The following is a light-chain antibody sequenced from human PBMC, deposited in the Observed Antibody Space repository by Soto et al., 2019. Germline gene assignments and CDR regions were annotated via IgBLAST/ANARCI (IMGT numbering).Light chain of an antibody. J-gene: IGKJ3*01. CDR1: QGISSY. V-gene: IGKV1-9*01. CDR3: QQHNRNPP. CDR2: GAS. Sequence: DIQLTQSPSFLSASVGDRVTITCRASQGISSYLAWYQQKPGKAPKLLISGASTLQSGVPSRFSGSGSGTEFTLTISSLQPEDFATYFCQQHNRNPPFGPGTKGDI.